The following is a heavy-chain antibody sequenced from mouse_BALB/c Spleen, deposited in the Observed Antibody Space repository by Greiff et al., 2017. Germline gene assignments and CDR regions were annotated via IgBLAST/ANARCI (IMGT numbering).Heavy chain of an antibody. CDR1: GFTFSSYT. V-gene: IGHV5-6-4*01. Sequence: EVKAVESGGGLVKPGGSLKLSCAASGFTFSSYTMSWVRQTPEKRLEWVATISSGGSYTYYPDSVKGRFTISRDNAKNTLYLQMSSLKSEDTAMYYCTRSGDYEGYYFDYWGQGTTLTVSS. J-gene: IGHJ2*01. D-gene: IGHD2-4*01. CDR2: ISSGGSYT. CDR3: TRSGDYEGYYFDY.